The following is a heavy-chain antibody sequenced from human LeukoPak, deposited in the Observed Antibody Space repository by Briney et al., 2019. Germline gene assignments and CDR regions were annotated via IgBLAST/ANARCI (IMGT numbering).Heavy chain of an antibody. D-gene: IGHD3-10*01. CDR1: GFTFSNYA. CDR3: AKVRTRALLWFGEFHN. V-gene: IGHV3-23*01. CDR2: ISNSDNKP. J-gene: IGHJ4*02. Sequence: GGSLRLSCAASGFTFSNYAMSWVRQAPGKGLEWVSTISNSDNKPYYADSVKGRFTISRDNSKNTLYLQMNSLRAEDTAVYYCAKVRTRALLWFGEFHNWGQGTLVTVSS.